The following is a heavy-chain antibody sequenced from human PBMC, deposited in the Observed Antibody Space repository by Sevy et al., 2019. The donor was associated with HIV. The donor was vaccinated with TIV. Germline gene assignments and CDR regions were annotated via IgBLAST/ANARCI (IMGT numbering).Heavy chain of an antibody. V-gene: IGHV3-21*01. J-gene: IGHJ4*02. CDR3: ARGRGDPRADCFDY. Sequence: GGSLRLSCAASGFNFNIYSMNWVRQAPGKGLEWVSSISGSSSYIFYADSVKGRFTISRDNAKNSLYLQMNSLRAEDTAVYYCARGRGDPRADCFDYWGQETLVTVSS. CDR2: ISGSSSYI. CDR1: GFNFNIYS. D-gene: IGHD2-21*02.